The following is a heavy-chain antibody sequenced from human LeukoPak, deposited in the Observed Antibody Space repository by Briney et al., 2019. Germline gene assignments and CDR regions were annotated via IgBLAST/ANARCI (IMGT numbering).Heavy chain of an antibody. Sequence: GGSLRLSCTASGFTLRNYDMHWVRQTTEKGLEWVSGIGTQDDTFYPDSVKGRFTISRENAKNSFYLQMNSLRAGDTAVYYCARGRFVLVPSLERWYFDLWGRGTLVAVSS. D-gene: IGHD2-8*02. V-gene: IGHV3-13*01. J-gene: IGHJ2*01. CDR3: ARGRFVLVPSLERWYFDL. CDR1: GFTLRNYD. CDR2: IGTQDDT.